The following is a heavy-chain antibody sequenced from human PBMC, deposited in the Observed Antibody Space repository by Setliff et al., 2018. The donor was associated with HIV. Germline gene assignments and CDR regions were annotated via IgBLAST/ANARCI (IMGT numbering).Heavy chain of an antibody. Sequence: ESGPTLVNPTETLTLTCTVSGLSLSDGRVGVSWIRQPPGKALEWLVHIFSNDDDEKYYAPSLKSRLSISKDTSKSQVVLTMTNMDPVDTATYYCVHLLDRSEHWYADAFDVWVHGTMVTVSS. CDR2: IFSNDDDEK. CDR3: VHLLDRSEHWYADAFDV. CDR1: GLSLSDGRVG. J-gene: IGHJ3*01. D-gene: IGHD3-22*01. V-gene: IGHV2-26*01.